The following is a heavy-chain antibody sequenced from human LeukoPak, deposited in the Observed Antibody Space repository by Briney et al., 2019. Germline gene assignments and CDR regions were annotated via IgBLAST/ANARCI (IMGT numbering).Heavy chain of an antibody. CDR2: ISGGSGST. CDR3: AKHRFESGGYHSTD. D-gene: IGHD3-22*01. J-gene: IGHJ4*02. V-gene: IGHV3-23*01. CDR1: GFTFSGYA. Sequence: QSGGSLRLSCAASGFTFSGYAMSWVRQAPGKGLAWVSTISGGSGSTYCADSVKGRFTISRDNSKNTLYLQMNSLRDEDTAVYYCAKHRFESGGYHSTDWGQGTLVTVSS.